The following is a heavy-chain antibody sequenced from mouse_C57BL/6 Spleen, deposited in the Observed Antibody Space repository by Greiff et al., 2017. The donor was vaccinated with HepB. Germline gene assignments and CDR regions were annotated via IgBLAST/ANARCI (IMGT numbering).Heavy chain of an antibody. CDR2: IWGVGST. D-gene: IGHD4-1*01. CDR1: GFSLTSYG. V-gene: IGHV2-6*01. J-gene: IGHJ4*01. Sequence: VQRVESGPGLVAPSQSLSITCTVSGFSLTSYGVDWVRQSPGKGLEWLGVIWGVGSTNYNSALKSRLSISKDNSKSQVFLKMNSLQTDDTAMYYCATRTGTVDYWGQGTSVTVSS. CDR3: ATRTGTVDY.